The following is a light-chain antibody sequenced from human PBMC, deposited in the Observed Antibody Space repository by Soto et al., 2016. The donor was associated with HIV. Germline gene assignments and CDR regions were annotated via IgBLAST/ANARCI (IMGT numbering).Light chain of an antibody. CDR2: KAS. CDR1: QSISSW. Sequence: DIQMTQSPSSVSASVGDRVTITCRASQSISSWLAWYQQRPGKAPKLLIYKASTLESGVPSTFSGSGSGTEFTLTISSLQPDDFATYYCQQYNTYPWTFGQGTKVEVK. J-gene: IGKJ1*01. V-gene: IGKV1-5*03. CDR3: QQYNTYPWT.